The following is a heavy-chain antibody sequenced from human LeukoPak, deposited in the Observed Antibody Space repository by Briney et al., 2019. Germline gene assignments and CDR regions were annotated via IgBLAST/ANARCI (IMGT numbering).Heavy chain of an antibody. J-gene: IGHJ6*03. CDR1: GGSISSYY. CDR3: ARDVQNYYYYYMDV. CDR2: IYTSGST. V-gene: IGHV4-4*07. Sequence: SETLSLTCTVSGGSISSYYWSWIRQPAGKGLEWIGRIYTSGSTNYNPSLKSRVTISVDTSKNQFSLNLSSVTAADTAVYYCARDVQNYYYYYMDVWGKGTTVTVSS.